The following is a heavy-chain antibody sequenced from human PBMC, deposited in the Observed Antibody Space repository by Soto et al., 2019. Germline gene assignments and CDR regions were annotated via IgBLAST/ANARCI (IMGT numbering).Heavy chain of an antibody. V-gene: IGHV4-34*01. CDR2: IKESGFA. D-gene: IGHD6-19*01. CDR3: ARGKSSGPLYYFDT. Sequence: LSLTCGVYNGSFSDYFWNWIRQPPGKGLEWIGEIKESGFATYNPSLKRRVTMSVDTANNQFSLKVTSVTAADTAVYYCARGKSSGPLYYFDTWGQGTLVTVSS. J-gene: IGHJ4*02. CDR1: NGSFSDYF.